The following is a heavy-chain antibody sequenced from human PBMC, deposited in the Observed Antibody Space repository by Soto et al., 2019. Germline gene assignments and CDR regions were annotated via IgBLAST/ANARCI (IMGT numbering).Heavy chain of an antibody. D-gene: IGHD3-9*01. J-gene: IGHJ5*02. CDR3: ARGGADSYYDILTGLLRWFDP. CDR1: GFTFSSYW. Sequence: GGFLRLSCAASGFTFSSYWMSWVRQAPGKGLEWVANIKQDGSEKYYVDSVKGRFTISRDNAKNSLYLQMNSLRAEDTAVYYCARGGADSYYDILTGLLRWFDPWGQGTLVTVSS. V-gene: IGHV3-7*03. CDR2: IKQDGSEK.